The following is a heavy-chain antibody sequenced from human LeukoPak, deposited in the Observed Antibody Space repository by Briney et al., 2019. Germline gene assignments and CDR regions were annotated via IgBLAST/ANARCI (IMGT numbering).Heavy chain of an antibody. CDR2: ISGRGNYI. Sequence: GGSLRLSCAVSGLTFSSHNLNSVRQAPGKGLEWVSSISGRGNYIFYADSVKGRLTISRDSAKNSLSLQMNSLRAEDTAVYYCAKDQGFDYYDSSGYYLDYGGQGTLVTVSA. J-gene: IGHJ4*02. CDR3: AKDQGFDYYDSSGYYLDY. CDR1: GLTFSSHN. D-gene: IGHD3-22*01. V-gene: IGHV3-21*01.